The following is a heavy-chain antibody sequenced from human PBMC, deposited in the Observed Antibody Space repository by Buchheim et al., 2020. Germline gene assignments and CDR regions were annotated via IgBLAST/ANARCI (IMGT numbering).Heavy chain of an antibody. CDR2: IIPILGIA. D-gene: IGHD6-13*01. V-gene: IGHV1-69*08. CDR1: GGTFSSYT. CDR3: ARDRVAAAGTAVWPRYYYYYGMDV. J-gene: IGHJ6*02. Sequence: QVQLVQSGAEVKKPGSSVKVSCKASGGTFSSYTISWVRQAPGQGLEWMGRIIPILGIANYAQKFQGRVTITADKSTSKAYMELSSLRSEDTAVYYCARDRVAAAGTAVWPRYYYYYGMDVWGQGTT.